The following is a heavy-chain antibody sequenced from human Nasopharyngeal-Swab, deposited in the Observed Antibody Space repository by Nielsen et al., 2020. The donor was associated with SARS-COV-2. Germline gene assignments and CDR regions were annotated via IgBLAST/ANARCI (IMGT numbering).Heavy chain of an antibody. D-gene: IGHD6-19*01. CDR2: ISYDGSNK. CDR3: ARAVAGIPHY. Sequence: GESLKISCAASGFTVSSNYMSWVHQAPGKGLEWVAVISYDGSNKYYADSVKGRFTISRDNSKNTLYLQMNSLRAEDTAVYYCARAVAGIPHYWGQGTLVTVSS. J-gene: IGHJ4*02. CDR1: GFTVSSNY. V-gene: IGHV3-30-3*01.